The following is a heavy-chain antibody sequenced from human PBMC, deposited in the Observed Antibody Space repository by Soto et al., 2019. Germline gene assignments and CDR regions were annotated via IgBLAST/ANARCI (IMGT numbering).Heavy chain of an antibody. J-gene: IGHJ4*02. CDR2: INPNSGGT. V-gene: IGHV1-2*02. CDR3: AKWHTYNYDSLAFSGFDC. D-gene: IGHD3-16*01. CDR1: GYTFTGYY. Sequence: GASVKVSCKASGYTFTGYYMHWVRQAPGQGLEWMGWINPNSGGTNYAQKFQGRVTMTRDTSISTAYMELSRLRSDDTAAYYCAKWHTYNYDSLAFSGFDCWGQGTQVTVSS.